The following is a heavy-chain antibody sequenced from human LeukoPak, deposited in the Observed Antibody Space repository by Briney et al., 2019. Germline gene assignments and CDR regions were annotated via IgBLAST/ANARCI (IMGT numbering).Heavy chain of an antibody. D-gene: IGHD3-10*01. CDR2: IYYSGST. V-gene: IGHV4-39*07. Sequence: SETLSLTCTVSGGSISSSSYYWGWIRQPPGKGLEWIGSIYYSGSTYYNPSLKSRVTISVDTSKNQFSLKLSSVTAADTAVYYCARVESGVGGSGSYYDDYWGQGTLVTVSS. CDR3: ARVESGVGGSGSYYDDY. J-gene: IGHJ4*02. CDR1: GGSISSSSYY.